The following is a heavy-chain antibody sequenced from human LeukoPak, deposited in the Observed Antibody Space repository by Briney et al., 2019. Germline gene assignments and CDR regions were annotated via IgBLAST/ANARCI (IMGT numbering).Heavy chain of an antibody. J-gene: IGHJ6*03. V-gene: IGHV4-39*07. CDR3: ARVFDSGSQAYFYYMDV. Sequence: SETLSLTCTVSGGSISSSSYYWGWIRQPPGKGLEWIGSIYYSGNTYYNPSLKSRVTISVDTSKNQFSLKVSSVTAADTAVYYCARVFDSGSQAYFYYMDVWGKGTTVTISS. D-gene: IGHD3-10*01. CDR1: GGSISSSSYY. CDR2: IYYSGNT.